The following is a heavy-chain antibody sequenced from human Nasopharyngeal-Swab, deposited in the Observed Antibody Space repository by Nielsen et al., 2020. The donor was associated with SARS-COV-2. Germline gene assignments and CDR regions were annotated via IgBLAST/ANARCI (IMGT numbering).Heavy chain of an antibody. CDR1: GFTFDDYA. V-gene: IGHV3-43D*04. Sequence: GGSLRLSCAASGFTFDDYAMHWVRQAPGKGLEWVSLISWDGGSTYYADSVKGRFTISRDNSKNSLYLQMNSPRAEDTALYYCAKDAKHPLPGYYYYMDVWGKGTTVTVSS. CDR3: AKDAKHPLPGYYYYMDV. D-gene: IGHD2-15*01. J-gene: IGHJ6*03. CDR2: ISWDGGST.